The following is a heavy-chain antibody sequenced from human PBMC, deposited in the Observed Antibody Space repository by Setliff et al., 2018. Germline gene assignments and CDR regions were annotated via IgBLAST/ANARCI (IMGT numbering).Heavy chain of an antibody. CDR3: ARAGGSGAGYDYLGV. D-gene: IGHD5-12*01. V-gene: IGHV3-23*01. CDR2: ISGDASYT. CDR1: GFIFSPYA. Sequence: PGGSLRLSCEASGFIFSPYAMVWVRQAPGKGLEWVSIISGDASYTAYADSVKGRFTISRDNSKNTLYPQMNSLRGDDTAVYHCARAGGSGAGYDYLGVWGRGTTVTVSS. J-gene: IGHJ6*03.